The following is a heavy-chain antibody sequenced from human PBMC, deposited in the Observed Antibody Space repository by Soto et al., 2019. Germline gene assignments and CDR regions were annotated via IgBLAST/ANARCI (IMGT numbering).Heavy chain of an antibody. Sequence: QVQLVESGGGLVKPGGSLRVSCAASGFTLSDFYMSWIRQAPGKGLEWVSHISSSSSYTEYGDSYADSVKGRFTISRDNAKNSLYLQMTSLRAEDSAVYYCARGSSLRGMHVWGQGTTVTVSS. CDR2: ISSSSSYT. J-gene: IGHJ6*02. CDR1: GFTLSDFY. CDR3: ARGSSLRGMHV. V-gene: IGHV3-11*06. D-gene: IGHD6-13*01.